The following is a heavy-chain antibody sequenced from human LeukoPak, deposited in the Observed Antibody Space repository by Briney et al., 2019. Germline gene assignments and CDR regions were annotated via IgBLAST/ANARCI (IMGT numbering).Heavy chain of an antibody. CDR2: IYWNDDN. Sequence: SGPTLVKPTQTLTLTCTFSGFSLSTSGVGVGWIRQPPGKALEWLALIYWNDDNRYSPSLKSRLTITKDTSRKHVVLTMTNMDPVDTGTYYCAHTDHRDSTGYSAFDYWGQGTLVTVSS. D-gene: IGHD3-22*01. CDR3: AHTDHRDSTGYSAFDY. J-gene: IGHJ4*02. V-gene: IGHV2-5*01. CDR1: GFSLSTSGVG.